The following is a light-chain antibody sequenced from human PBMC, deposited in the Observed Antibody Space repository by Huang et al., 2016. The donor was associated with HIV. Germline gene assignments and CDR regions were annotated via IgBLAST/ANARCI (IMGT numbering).Light chain of an antibody. V-gene: IGKV1-5*03. J-gene: IGKJ1*01. CDR2: EAS. CDR3: QQYYTYPWT. Sequence: DIQMTQSPSTLSASVGDRVTITCRASQSIGSWLAWSQQKPGNAPKLLIYEASSLESGVPSRLSGSGSGTEFTLTISSLQPDDFATYYCQQYYTYPWTFGQGTKVEVK. CDR1: QSIGSW.